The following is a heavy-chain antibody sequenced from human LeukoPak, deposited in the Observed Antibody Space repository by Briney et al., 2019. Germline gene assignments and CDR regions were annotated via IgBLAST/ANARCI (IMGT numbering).Heavy chain of an antibody. D-gene: IGHD5-12*01. V-gene: IGHV1-8*02. J-gene: IGHJ6*03. CDR2: FNPSSGKT. CDR1: GYTFTTDD. Sequence: ASVKVSCKASGYTFTTDDINWVRQAPAQGLEWMGWFNPSSGKTSYAQKFQGRVTITSDTSTTTAQMELSSLGSEDTAVYYCARVRWLRLGVNEYYYCMDVWGKGTTVTVSS. CDR3: ARVRWLRLGVNEYYYCMDV.